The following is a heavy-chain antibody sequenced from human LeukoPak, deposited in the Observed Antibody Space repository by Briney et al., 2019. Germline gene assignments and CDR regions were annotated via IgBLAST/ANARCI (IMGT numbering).Heavy chain of an antibody. CDR3: ARDRTRDGYNQGRVFDY. Sequence: GGSLRLSCAASGYTFSSYAMHWVRQAPGKGLEWVAVISYDGSNKYYADSVKGRFTISRDNSKNTLYLQMNSLRAEDTAVYYCARDRTRDGYNQGRVFDYWGQGTLVTVSS. D-gene: IGHD5-24*01. V-gene: IGHV3-30-3*01. CDR1: GYTFSSYA. J-gene: IGHJ4*02. CDR2: ISYDGSNK.